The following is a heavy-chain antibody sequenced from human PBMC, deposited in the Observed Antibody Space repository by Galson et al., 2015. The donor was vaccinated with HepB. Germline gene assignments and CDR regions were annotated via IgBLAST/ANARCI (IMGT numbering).Heavy chain of an antibody. CDR3: ARERASTYDFWSGYSYYYYGMDV. Sequence: SLRLSCAASGFTFSSYAMHWVRQAPGKGLEWVAVISYDGSNKYYADSVKGRFTISRDNSKNTLYLQMNSLRAEDTAVYYCARERASTYDFWSGYSYYYYGMDVWGQGTTFTVS. CDR1: GFTFSSYA. CDR2: ISYDGSNK. V-gene: IGHV3-30-3*01. D-gene: IGHD3-3*01. J-gene: IGHJ6*02.